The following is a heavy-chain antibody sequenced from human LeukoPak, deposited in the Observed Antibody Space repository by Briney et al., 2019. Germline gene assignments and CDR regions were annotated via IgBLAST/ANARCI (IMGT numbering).Heavy chain of an antibody. J-gene: IGHJ4*02. CDR3: ARVRKLRTPPNFDY. D-gene: IGHD1-7*01. CDR2: INPNSGGT. CDR1: GYTFTGYY. Sequence: ASVKVSCKASGYTFTGYYLHWVRQAPGQGLEWMGWINPNSGGTNYAQKFQGRVTMTRNTSISTAYMELSSLRSEDTAVYYCARVRKLRTPPNFDYWGQGTLVTVSS. V-gene: IGHV1-2*02.